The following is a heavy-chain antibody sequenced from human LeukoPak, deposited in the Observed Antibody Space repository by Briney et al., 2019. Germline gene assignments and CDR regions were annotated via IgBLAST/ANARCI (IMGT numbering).Heavy chain of an antibody. CDR2: ISTGASTI. Sequence: GGALRLSCAASGFTFSSYEMNWVRRAPGKGLEGVSYISTGASTIYYADSVRGRFTISRDNAKNSLYLQMDSLRVEDTAVYYCARDGGSWNDADLDSRGQGTLVTVSS. J-gene: IGHJ5*01. CDR3: ARDGGSWNDADLDS. V-gene: IGHV3-48*03. CDR1: GFTFSSYE. D-gene: IGHD1-1*01.